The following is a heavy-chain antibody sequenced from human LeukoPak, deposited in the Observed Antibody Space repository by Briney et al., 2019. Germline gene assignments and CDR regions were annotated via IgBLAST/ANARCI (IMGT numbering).Heavy chain of an antibody. D-gene: IGHD2-2*01. V-gene: IGHV4-61*05. J-gene: IGHJ6*03. CDR2: IYYSGST. CDR1: GGSISSSSYY. CDR3: ARGRTGYQLLPTKKNYSYYYVDV. Sequence: SETLSLTCTVSGGSISSSSYYWGWIRQPPGKGLEWIGYIYYSGSTNYNPSLKSRVTISLDTSKNQFSWKLSSVTAADTAMYFCARGRTGYQLLPTKKNYSYYYVDVWGKGTSVTVSS.